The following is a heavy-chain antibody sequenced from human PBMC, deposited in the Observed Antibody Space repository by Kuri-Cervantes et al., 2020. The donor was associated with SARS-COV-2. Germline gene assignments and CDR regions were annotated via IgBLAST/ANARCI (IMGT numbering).Heavy chain of an antibody. CDR2: INHSGST. Sequence: LRLSCTVPGGSISSYYWSWIRQPPGKGLEWIGEINHSGSTNYNPSLKSRVTISVDTSKNQFSLKLSSVTAADTAVYYCARDRRIATAGPDAFDIWGQGTMVTVSS. CDR3: ARDRRIATAGPDAFDI. J-gene: IGHJ3*02. V-gene: IGHV4-59*01. CDR1: GGSISSYY. D-gene: IGHD6-13*01.